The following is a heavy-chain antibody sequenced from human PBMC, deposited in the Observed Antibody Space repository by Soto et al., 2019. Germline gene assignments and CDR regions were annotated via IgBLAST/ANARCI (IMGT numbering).Heavy chain of an antibody. D-gene: IGHD6-25*01. J-gene: IGHJ5*02. CDR2: INAGNGNT. Sequence: ASVKVSCKASGYTFTSYAMHSVRQAPGQRLEWMGWINAGNGNTKYSQKLQGRVTITRDTSASTAYMELSSLRSEDTAVYYCARDPATDYNWFDPWGQGTLVTVSS. V-gene: IGHV1-3*01. CDR1: GYTFTSYA. CDR3: ARDPATDYNWFDP.